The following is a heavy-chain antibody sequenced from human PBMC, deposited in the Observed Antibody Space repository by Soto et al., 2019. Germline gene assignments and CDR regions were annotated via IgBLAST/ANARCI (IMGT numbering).Heavy chain of an antibody. CDR3: AKDQGGYCSGGRCYSGVDP. D-gene: IGHD2-15*01. CDR2: ISGSGGST. J-gene: IGHJ5*02. V-gene: IGHV3-23*01. CDR1: GFTFSSYA. Sequence: GGSLRLSCAASGFTFSSYAMSWVRQAPGKGLEWVSAISGSGGSTYYADSVKGRFTISRDNSKNTLYLQMNSLRAEDTAVYYCAKDQGGYCSGGRCYSGVDPWGQLNLVAVSS.